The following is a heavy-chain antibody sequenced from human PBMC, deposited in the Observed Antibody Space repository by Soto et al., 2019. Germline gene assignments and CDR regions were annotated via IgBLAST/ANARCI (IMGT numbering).Heavy chain of an antibody. CDR1: GFTFSSYG. CDR3: AKDLAIAAAGRAFDP. V-gene: IGHV3-30*18. D-gene: IGHD6-13*01. Sequence: QVQLVESGGGVVQPGRSLRLSCAASGFTFSSYGMHWVRQAPGKGLEWVAVISYDGSNKYYADSVKGRFTISRDNSKNTLYLQMNSLRAEDTAVYYCAKDLAIAAAGRAFDPWGQGTLVTVSS. J-gene: IGHJ5*02. CDR2: ISYDGSNK.